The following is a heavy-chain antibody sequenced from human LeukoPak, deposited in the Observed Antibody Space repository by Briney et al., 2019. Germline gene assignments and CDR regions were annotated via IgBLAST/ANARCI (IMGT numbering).Heavy chain of an antibody. Sequence: GGSLRLSCAASGFTFSSYAMSWVRQAPGKGLEWVSVISGSGGTTFYTDSVKGRFTISRDNPKNTLYLQMNSLRAEDPAVYYCAKHDSRTSRRRRTTIGAFDIWGQGTMVTVSS. CDR1: GFTFSSYA. V-gene: IGHV3-23*01. J-gene: IGHJ3*02. CDR3: AKHDSRTSRRRRTTIGAFDI. D-gene: IGHD2-2*01. CDR2: ISGSGGTT.